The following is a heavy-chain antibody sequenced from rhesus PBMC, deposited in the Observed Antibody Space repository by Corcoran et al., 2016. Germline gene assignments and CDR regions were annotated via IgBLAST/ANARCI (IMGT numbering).Heavy chain of an antibody. D-gene: IGHD3-16*01. CDR1: GGSISGYYS. V-gene: IGHV4-73*01. J-gene: IGHJ4*01. CDR3: ARDTYSGSYYTDY. CDR2: IYGKRARH. Sequence: QVKLQQWGEGLLKPAETLSLTCAVYGGSISGYYSWSLIRQPPGTGLEWIGYIYGKRARHKYNPSLKNRVTISKDTSKNQFSLKLSSGTAADKAVYYCARDTYSGSYYTDYWGQGVLVTVSS.